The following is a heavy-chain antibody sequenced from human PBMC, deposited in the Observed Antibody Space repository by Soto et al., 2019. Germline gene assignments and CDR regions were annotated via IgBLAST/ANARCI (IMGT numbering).Heavy chain of an antibody. CDR2: IIPIFGTA. CDR3: ARVRGVSGGSCYDI. V-gene: IGHV1-69*06. Sequence: SVKVSCKASGGTFSSYAISWVRQAPGQGLEWMGGIIPIFGTANYAQKFQGGVTITADKSTSTAYMELSSLRSEDTAVYYCARVRGVSGGSCYDIWGQGXMVTVSS. CDR1: GGTFSSYA. J-gene: IGHJ3*02. D-gene: IGHD2-15*01.